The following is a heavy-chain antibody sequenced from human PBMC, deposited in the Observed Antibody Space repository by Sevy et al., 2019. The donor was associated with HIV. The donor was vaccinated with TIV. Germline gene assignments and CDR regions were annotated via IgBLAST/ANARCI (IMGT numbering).Heavy chain of an antibody. CDR2: ISGSGGVP. CDR3: ARNSSRDGMDV. CDR1: GFTFNNFA. D-gene: IGHD2-2*01. J-gene: IGHJ6*02. V-gene: IGHV3-23*01. Sequence: GGSLRLSCAASGFTFNNFAMSWVRQAPGKGLEWVSAISGSGGVPYYEASVKGRFTISRDNSKKTLYLQMNSLRAEDTAVYRCARNSSRDGMDVWGQGTTVTVSS.